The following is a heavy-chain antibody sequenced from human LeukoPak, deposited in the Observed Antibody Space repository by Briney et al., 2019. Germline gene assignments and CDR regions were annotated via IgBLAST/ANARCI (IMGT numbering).Heavy chain of an antibody. CDR2: ISSSSSYI. CDR3: AGGAAAFNY. J-gene: IGHJ4*02. Sequence: GGSLRLSCAASGFTVSSNYMSWVRQAPGKGLEWVSSISSSSSYIYYADSVKGRFTISRDNAKNSLYLQMNSLRAEDTAVYYCAGGAAAFNYWGQGTLVTVSA. D-gene: IGHD6-13*01. V-gene: IGHV3-21*01. CDR1: GFTVSSNY.